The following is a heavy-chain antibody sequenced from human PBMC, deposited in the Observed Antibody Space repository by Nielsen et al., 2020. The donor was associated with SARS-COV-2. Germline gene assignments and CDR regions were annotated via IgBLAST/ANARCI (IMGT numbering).Heavy chain of an antibody. CDR1: GGSISSGGYS. CDR2: IYHSGST. D-gene: IGHD4-23*01. V-gene: IGHV4-30-2*01. J-gene: IGHJ4*02. CDR3: AREKSNSGFDY. Sequence: SETLSLTCAVSGGSISSGGYSWSWIRQPPGKGLEWIGYIYHSGSTYYNPSLKSRVTISVDRSKNQFSLKLSSVTAADTAVYYCAREKSNSGFDYWGQGTLVTVSS.